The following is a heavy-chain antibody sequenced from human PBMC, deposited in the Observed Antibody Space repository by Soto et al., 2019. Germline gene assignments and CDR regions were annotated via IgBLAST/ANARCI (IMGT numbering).Heavy chain of an antibody. V-gene: IGHV4-61*01. D-gene: IGHD1-26*01. CDR3: ARDKSGSYSCDK. CDR1: GGSIRRGSYY. CDR2: VFYSGST. Sequence: QVQLQESGPGLVKSSETLSLTCTDSGGSIRRGSYYWTWIRQPPGKGLEWIGYVFYSGSTTYNPDPKSLVTSSVTKSKNQCSMTILSVTTADTAVYYCARDKSGSYSCDKGGQGTLVTVSS. J-gene: IGHJ4*02.